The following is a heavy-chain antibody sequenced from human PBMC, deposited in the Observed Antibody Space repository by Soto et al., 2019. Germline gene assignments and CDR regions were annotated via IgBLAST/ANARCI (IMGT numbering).Heavy chain of an antibody. D-gene: IGHD2-2*01. CDR2: IDYRGSA. Sequence: QLQLQESGPGLVKPSETLSLTCSVSGGSISSVSYYWGWIRQPPGKGLEWIGSIDYRGSAYYSPSLKSRVTMSVDTSKNKLSLELRSVTAADTAVYYCARPHCNSPNCVPLDPWGQGTLVTVSS. CDR1: GGSISSVSYY. J-gene: IGHJ5*02. V-gene: IGHV4-39*01. CDR3: ARPHCNSPNCVPLDP.